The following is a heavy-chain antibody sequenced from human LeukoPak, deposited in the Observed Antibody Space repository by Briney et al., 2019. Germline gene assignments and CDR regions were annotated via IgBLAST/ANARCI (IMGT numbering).Heavy chain of an antibody. CDR3: AREESDYYDRTAPLDI. Sequence: GASVKVSCKASGYTFTGYYMHWVRQAPGQGLEWMGWINPNSGGTNYAQKVQGRVTMTRDTSISTAYMELSRLRSDDTAVYYCAREESDYYDRTAPLDIWGQGTMVTVSS. V-gene: IGHV1-2*02. CDR2: INPNSGGT. J-gene: IGHJ3*02. D-gene: IGHD3-22*01. CDR1: GYTFTGYY.